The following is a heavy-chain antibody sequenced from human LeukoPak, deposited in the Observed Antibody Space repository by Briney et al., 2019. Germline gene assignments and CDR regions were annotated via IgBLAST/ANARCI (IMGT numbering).Heavy chain of an antibody. CDR3: ARDLDYGVYFDY. D-gene: IGHD4-17*01. CDR1: GGSISSSSYY. Sequence: SETLSLTCTVPGGSISSSSYYWGWIRQPPGKGLEWIGSIYYSGSTYYNPSLKSRVTISVDTSKNQFSLKLSSVTAADTAVYYCARDLDYGVYFDYWGQGTLVTVSS. CDR2: IYYSGST. J-gene: IGHJ4*02. V-gene: IGHV4-39*01.